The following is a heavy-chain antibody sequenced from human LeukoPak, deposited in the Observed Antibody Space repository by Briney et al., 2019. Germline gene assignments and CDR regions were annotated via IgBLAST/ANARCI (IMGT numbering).Heavy chain of an antibody. CDR1: GGSISSYY. D-gene: IGHD5-18*01. J-gene: IGHJ4*02. V-gene: IGHV4-59*01. CDR3: ARDGGYSYGHPFDY. CDR2: IYYSGST. Sequence: SETLSLTCTVSGGSISSYYWSWIRQPPGKGLEWIGYIYYSGSTNYNPSLKSRVTITVDTSKNQFSLKLSSVTAADTAVYYCARDGGYSYGHPFDYWGQGTLVTVSS.